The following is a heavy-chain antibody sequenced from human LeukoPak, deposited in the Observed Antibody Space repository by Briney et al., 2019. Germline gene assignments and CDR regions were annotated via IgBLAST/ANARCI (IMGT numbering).Heavy chain of an antibody. CDR2: IYTSGST. D-gene: IGHD3-10*01. CDR3: ARAPVRGVNDY. V-gene: IGHV4-4*07. CDR1: GGSIRGYY. J-gene: IGHJ4*02. Sequence: PSETLSLTCSVSGGSIRGYYWSWIRQPAGKGLEWIGRIYTSGSTNYNPSLKSRVTISVDTSKNQFSLKLSSVTAADTAEYYCARAPVRGVNDYWGQGTLVTVSS.